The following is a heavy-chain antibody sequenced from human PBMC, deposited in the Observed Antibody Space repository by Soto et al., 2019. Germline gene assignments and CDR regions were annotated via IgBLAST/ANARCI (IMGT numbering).Heavy chain of an antibody. CDR1: GFTFSSYA. CDR3: AKDPDSSSWYFEDSYFDY. V-gene: IGHV3-23*01. Sequence: GGSLRLSCAASGFTFSSYAMSRVRQAPGKGLEWVSAISGSGGSTYYADSVKGRFTISRDNSKNTLYLQMNSLRAEDTAVYYCAKDPDSSSWYFEDSYFDYWGQGTLVTVSS. J-gene: IGHJ4*02. CDR2: ISGSGGST. D-gene: IGHD6-13*01.